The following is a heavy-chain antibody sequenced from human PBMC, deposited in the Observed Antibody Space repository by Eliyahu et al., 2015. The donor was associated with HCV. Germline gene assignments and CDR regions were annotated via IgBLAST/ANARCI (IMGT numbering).Heavy chain of an antibody. J-gene: IGHJ5*02. CDR1: GGTFSSYT. CDR2: IIPILGIA. CDR3: ARDRGRYCSGGSCYQTHWFDP. V-gene: IGHV1-69*04. D-gene: IGHD2-15*01. Sequence: EVKKPGSSVKVSCKASGGTFSSYTISWVRQAPGQGLEWMGRIIPILGIANYAQKFQGRVTITADKSTSTAYMEQLSSRTNGGPVYYCARDRGRYCSGGSCYQTHWFDPWGQGTLVTVSS.